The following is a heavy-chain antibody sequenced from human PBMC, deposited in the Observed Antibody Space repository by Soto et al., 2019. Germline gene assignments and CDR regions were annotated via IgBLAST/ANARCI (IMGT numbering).Heavy chain of an antibody. D-gene: IGHD3-10*01. J-gene: IGHJ6*02. Sequence: PGESLKISCKGSGYSFTSYWISGVRQMPGKGLEWMGRIDPSDSYTNYSPSFQGHVTISADKSISTAYLQWSSLKASDTAMYYCARHRGITEGMDVWGQGTTVTVSS. CDR3: ARHRGITEGMDV. CDR1: GYSFTSYW. CDR2: IDPSDSYT. V-gene: IGHV5-10-1*01.